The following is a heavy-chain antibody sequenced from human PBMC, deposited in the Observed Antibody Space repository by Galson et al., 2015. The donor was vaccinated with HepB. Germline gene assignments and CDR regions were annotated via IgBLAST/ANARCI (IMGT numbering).Heavy chain of an antibody. D-gene: IGHD6-13*01. J-gene: IGHJ4*02. CDR1: GFTFSSYS. CDR2: ISSSSSYI. CDR3: ARGGYSSSRAHYFDY. V-gene: IGHV3-21*01. Sequence: SLRLSCAASGFTFSSYSMNWVRQAPGKGLEWVSSISSSSSYIYYADSVKGRFTISRDNAKNSLYLQMNSLRAEDTAVYYCARGGYSSSRAHYFDYWGQGTLVTVSS.